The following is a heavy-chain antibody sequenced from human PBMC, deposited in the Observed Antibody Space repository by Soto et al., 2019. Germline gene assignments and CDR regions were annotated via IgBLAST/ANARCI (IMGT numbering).Heavy chain of an antibody. CDR1: GFTFSSYA. Sequence: GGSLRLSCTASGFTFSSYAMSWVRQAPGKGLEWVSAISGSGGSAYYADSVKGRFTISRDNAKNSLYLQMNSLRAEDTAVYYCARTGYSSSWYVLGAYWGQGTLVTVSS. V-gene: IGHV3-23*01. D-gene: IGHD6-13*01. CDR2: ISGSGGSA. J-gene: IGHJ4*02. CDR3: ARTGYSSSWYVLGAY.